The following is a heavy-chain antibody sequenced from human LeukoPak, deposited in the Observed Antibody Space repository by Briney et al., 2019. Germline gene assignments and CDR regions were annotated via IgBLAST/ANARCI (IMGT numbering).Heavy chain of an antibody. D-gene: IGHD3-22*01. CDR3: ARDGLQAYYDSSGFFDY. J-gene: IGHJ4*02. CDR1: XFTXXSYN. Sequence: SCAAXXFTXXSYNMNWVRQAPGKGVEWVSXISGSSSFISYAESMQGGLTISRDNARNSLYMQMNSLRAEDTAVYYCARDGLQAYYDSSGFFDYWGQGTLVTVSS. V-gene: IGHV3-21*01. CDR2: ISGSSSFI.